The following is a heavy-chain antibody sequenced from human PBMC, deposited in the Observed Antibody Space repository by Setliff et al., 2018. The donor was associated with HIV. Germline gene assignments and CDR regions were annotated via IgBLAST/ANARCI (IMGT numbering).Heavy chain of an antibody. D-gene: IGHD3-10*01. CDR1: GYTFTDYY. V-gene: IGHV1-69-2*01. Sequence: GASVKVSCKASGYTFTDYYMHWVQQAPGKGLEWMGRVDPKNGKTLYAEKFQGRITITADTSTDTAYMELNSLRSEDTAMYYCATLDYYGSQTYNLALHYWGQGTLVTVSS. J-gene: IGHJ4*02. CDR3: ATLDYYGSQTYNLALHY. CDR2: VDPKNGKT.